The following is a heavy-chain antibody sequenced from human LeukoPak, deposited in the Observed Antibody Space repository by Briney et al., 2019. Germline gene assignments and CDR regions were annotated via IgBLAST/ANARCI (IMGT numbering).Heavy chain of an antibody. Sequence: ASVKVSCKASGYTFTGYYMHWVRQAPGQGLEWMGWINPNSGGTNYAQKFQGWVTMTRDTSISTAYMELSRLRSDDTAVYYCARDRRYYYDSSGYRFDYWGQGTLVTVSS. CDR2: INPNSGGT. CDR3: ARDRRYYYDSSGYRFDY. CDR1: GYTFTGYY. V-gene: IGHV1-2*04. D-gene: IGHD3-22*01. J-gene: IGHJ4*02.